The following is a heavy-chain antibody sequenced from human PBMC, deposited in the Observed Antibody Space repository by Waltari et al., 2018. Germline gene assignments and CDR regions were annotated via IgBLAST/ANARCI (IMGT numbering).Heavy chain of an antibody. Sequence: QVQLQQWGAGLLHPSETLSLTCAVYGVSFSVYYWSVIRQPPGKGVGWIGETNHSGTTNYTQSRNSRFTISVDTSKNQFSLKPSSVSAADTAVYYCARRVYDDSSGYPLWGHGTLVTVSS. CDR3: ARRVYDDSSGYPL. D-gene: IGHD3-22*01. CDR2: TNHSGTT. CDR1: GVSFSVYY. J-gene: IGHJ4*01. V-gene: IGHV4-34*01.